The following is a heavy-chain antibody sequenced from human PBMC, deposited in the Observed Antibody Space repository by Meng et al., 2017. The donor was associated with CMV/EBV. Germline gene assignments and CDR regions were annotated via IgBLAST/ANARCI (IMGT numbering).Heavy chain of an antibody. V-gene: IGHV3-21*01. CDR2: ISSSSSYI. CDR1: GFTFSSYA. D-gene: IGHD3-22*01. J-gene: IGHJ5*02. Sequence: SLITYCASSGFTFSSYAMSWVRQPPGKGLEWVSSISSSSSYIYYAESVKGRFTISRDNAKNSLYLQMNSLRAEDTAVYYCAREGSDYYSPNWFDPWGQGTLVTVSS. CDR3: AREGSDYYSPNWFDP.